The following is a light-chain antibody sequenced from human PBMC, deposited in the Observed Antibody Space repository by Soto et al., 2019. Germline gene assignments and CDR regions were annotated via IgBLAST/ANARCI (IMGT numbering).Light chain of an antibody. CDR1: ESISSQ. J-gene: IGKJ1*01. Sequence: EIVLTQSPASLSLSPGEGATLSCRASESISSQLVWYQQIPGQAPRLLISGASNRATGTPDRFRGSGSGTDFTLTITRLEPEDFAVYYCHQYGSAPWTFGQGTKVDI. CDR3: HQYGSAPWT. CDR2: GAS. V-gene: IGKV3-20*01.